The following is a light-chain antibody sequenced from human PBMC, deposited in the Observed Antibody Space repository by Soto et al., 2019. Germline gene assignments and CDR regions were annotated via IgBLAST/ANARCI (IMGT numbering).Light chain of an antibody. CDR3: QQFNVYPLT. Sequence: DIQLTQSPSFLSASVGDRVTITCRASQGIRDFLAWYQRKPGKAPKLVIYAASTLQAGVPTRFRGFASGTEFTLTISNLQPADYATYYCQQFNVYPLTFGGGTKVEIK. J-gene: IGKJ4*01. V-gene: IGKV1-9*01. CDR2: AAS. CDR1: QGIRDF.